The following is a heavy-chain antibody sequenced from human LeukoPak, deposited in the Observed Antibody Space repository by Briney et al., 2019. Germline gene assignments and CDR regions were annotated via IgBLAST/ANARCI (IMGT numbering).Heavy chain of an antibody. CDR3: AKAAAARGFDF. CDR1: GFTSSSYA. V-gene: IGHV3-23*01. D-gene: IGHD6-13*01. Sequence: PGGSLGLSCAASGFTSSSYALNWVRQAPGKGLEWVATVSGSGDRMYHADSVKGRFTISRDNSKNTIYLQMNSLRAEDTALYYCAKAAAARGFDFWGQGTLVTVSS. CDR2: VSGSGDRM. J-gene: IGHJ4*02.